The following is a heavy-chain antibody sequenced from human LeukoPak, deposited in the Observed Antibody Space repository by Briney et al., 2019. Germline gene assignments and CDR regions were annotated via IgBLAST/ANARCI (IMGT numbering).Heavy chain of an antibody. CDR1: XFTFSSYA. CDR3: AKSDYDFWSGYYTGIPFFDY. J-gene: IGHJ4*02. Sequence: GGSLXXXXXAXXFTFSSYAXSWVRQAPGKGLEWVSAISXSGGSTYYADSVKGRFTISRDNSKNTLYLQMNSLRAEDTAVYYCAKSDYDFWSGYYTGIPFFDYWGQGTLVTVSS. CDR2: ISXSGGST. V-gene: IGHV3-23*01. D-gene: IGHD3-3*01.